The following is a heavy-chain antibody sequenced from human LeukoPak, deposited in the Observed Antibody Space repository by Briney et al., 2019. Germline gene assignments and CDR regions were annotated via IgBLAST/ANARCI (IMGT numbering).Heavy chain of an antibody. Sequence: PSETLSLTCTVSGGSISSGGYYWSWIRQPPGKGLEWIGYIYHSGSTYYNPSLKSRVTISVDRSKNQFSLKLSSVTAADTAVYYCARETAYSSSSGAYYYYYMDVWGKGTTVTVSS. CDR3: ARETAYSSSSGAYYYYYMDV. D-gene: IGHD6-6*01. CDR2: IYHSGST. J-gene: IGHJ6*03. V-gene: IGHV4-30-2*01. CDR1: GGSISSGGYY.